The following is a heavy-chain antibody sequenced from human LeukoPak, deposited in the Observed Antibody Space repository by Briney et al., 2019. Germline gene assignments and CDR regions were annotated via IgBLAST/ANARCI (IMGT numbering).Heavy chain of an antibody. CDR3: ARVGLRDFDWLLSWFDP. CDR1: GYTFTSYG. V-gene: IGHV1-18*01. D-gene: IGHD3-9*01. J-gene: IGHJ5*02. CDR2: INAYNGNT. Sequence: ASVKVSCKASGYTFTSYGIRWVRQAPGQGLEWMGWINAYNGNTNYAQKLQGRVTMTRDTSTSTAYMELRSLRSDDTAVYYCARVGLRDFDWLLSWFDPWGQGTLVTVSS.